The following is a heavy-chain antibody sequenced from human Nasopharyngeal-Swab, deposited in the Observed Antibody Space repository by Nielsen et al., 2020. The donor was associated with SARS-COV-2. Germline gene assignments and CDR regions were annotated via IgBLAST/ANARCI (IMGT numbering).Heavy chain of an antibody. Sequence: SVKVSCKASGGTFSSYAISWVRQAPGQGLEWMGGIIPIFGTANYAQKFQGRVTITADESTSTAYMELSSLRSEDTAVYYCARVRFSGYEVDDAFDIWGQGTMVTVSS. D-gene: IGHD5-12*01. J-gene: IGHJ3*02. V-gene: IGHV1-69*13. CDR1: GGTFSSYA. CDR2: IIPIFGTA. CDR3: ARVRFSGYEVDDAFDI.